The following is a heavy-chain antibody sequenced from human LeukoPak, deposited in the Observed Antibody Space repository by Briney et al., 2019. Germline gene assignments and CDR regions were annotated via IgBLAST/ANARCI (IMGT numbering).Heavy chain of an antibody. J-gene: IGHJ3*02. V-gene: IGHV1-69*05. CDR1: GGTFSSYA. CDR2: IIPIFGTA. Sequence: SVKVSCKASGGTFSSYAISWVRQAPGQGLEWMGRIIPIFGTANYAQKFQGRVTITTDESTSTAYMELCSLRSEDTAVYYCARVFPGRVVVIKDDAFDIWGQGTMVTVSS. CDR3: ARVFPGRVVVIKDDAFDI. D-gene: IGHD3-22*01.